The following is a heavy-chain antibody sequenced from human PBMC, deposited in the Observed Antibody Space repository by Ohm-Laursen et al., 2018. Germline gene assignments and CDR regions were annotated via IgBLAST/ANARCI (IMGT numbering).Heavy chain of an antibody. J-gene: IGHJ5*01. CDR2: ISGSGDDT. CDR3: AKGRSGGTGHGNWFES. Sequence: GSLRLSCAASGFIFSSFAMTWVRQAPGKGLEWVSVISGSGDDTYYTDSVKGRFTVSRDISNNTVYLHMDSLGAEDTAVYYCAKGRSGGTGHGNWFESWGQGALVIVSS. D-gene: IGHD3-10*01. CDR1: GFIFSSFA. V-gene: IGHV3-23*01.